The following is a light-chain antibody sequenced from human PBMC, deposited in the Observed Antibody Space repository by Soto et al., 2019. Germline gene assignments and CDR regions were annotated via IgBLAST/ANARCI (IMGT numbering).Light chain of an antibody. CDR2: GAS. J-gene: IGKJ1*01. Sequence: DIQMTQSPSTLSASVGDRVTITCRASQSVRSWLAWYQQKPGKAPKLLIYGASSLESGVPSRFSSSGSGTQFTLTISSLQADDFATYYCQQYNSYPRTFGRGTKVEIK. CDR3: QQYNSYPRT. V-gene: IGKV1-5*03. CDR1: QSVRSW.